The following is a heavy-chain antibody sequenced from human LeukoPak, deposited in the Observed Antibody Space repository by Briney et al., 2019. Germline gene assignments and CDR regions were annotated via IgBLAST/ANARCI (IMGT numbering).Heavy chain of an antibody. J-gene: IGHJ5*02. CDR3: ARGDSGSYPNWFDP. D-gene: IGHD1-26*01. V-gene: IGHV3-30*04. CDR1: GFTFSSYA. CDR2: ISYDGSNK. Sequence: GGSLRLSCAASGFTFSSYAMHWVRQAPGKGLEWVAVISYDGSNKYYADSVKGRFTISRDNSKNTLYLQMNSLRAEDTAVYYCARGDSGSYPNWFDPWGQGTLVTVSS.